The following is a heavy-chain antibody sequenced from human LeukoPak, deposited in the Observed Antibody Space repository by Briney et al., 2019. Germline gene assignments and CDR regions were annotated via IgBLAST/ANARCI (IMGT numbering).Heavy chain of an antibody. Sequence: GRSLRLSCAASGFTFSSYAMHWVRQAPGKGLEWVAVISYDGSNKYYADSVKGRFTISRDNSKNTLYLQMNSLRAEDTAVYYCARDKMAYCGGDCSYYFDYWGQGTLVTVSS. CDR1: GFTFSSYA. D-gene: IGHD2-21*02. V-gene: IGHV3-30*04. CDR2: ISYDGSNK. CDR3: ARDKMAYCGGDCSYYFDY. J-gene: IGHJ4*02.